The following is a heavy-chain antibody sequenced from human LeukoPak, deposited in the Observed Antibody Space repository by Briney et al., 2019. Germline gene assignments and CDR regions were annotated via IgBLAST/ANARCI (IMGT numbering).Heavy chain of an antibody. D-gene: IGHD6-19*01. CDR2: ISWNSGSI. V-gene: IGHV3-9*03. Sequence: GRSLRLSCAASGCTFDDFAIHWVRQAPGKGLEWVSGISWNSGSIGYADSVEGRFTISRDNAKNSVYLQMDSLRAEDMALYYCAKEGGPDRSGWHGDYFDSWGQGTLVTVSS. J-gene: IGHJ4*02. CDR1: GCTFDDFA. CDR3: AKEGGPDRSGWHGDYFDS.